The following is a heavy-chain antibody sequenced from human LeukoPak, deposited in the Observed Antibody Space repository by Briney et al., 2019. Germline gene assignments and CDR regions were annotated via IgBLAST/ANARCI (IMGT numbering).Heavy chain of an antibody. CDR1: GFTFSSAW. CDR2: IKSKTDGETT. D-gene: IGHD2-21*01. V-gene: IGHV3-15*01. CDR3: ITDSLVMNY. Sequence: GGSLRLSCAASGFTFSSAWMGWVRQAPGKGLEWIGRIKSKTDGETTAYGSPVKGRFTISRDDSKNTQYLQMNSLKAEDTAVYYCITDSLVMNYWGQGTLVTVSS. J-gene: IGHJ4*02.